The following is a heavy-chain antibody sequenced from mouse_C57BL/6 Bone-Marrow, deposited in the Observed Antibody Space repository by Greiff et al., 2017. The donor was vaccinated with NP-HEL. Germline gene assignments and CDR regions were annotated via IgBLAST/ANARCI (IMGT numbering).Heavy chain of an antibody. J-gene: IGHJ4*01. CDR1: GFTFSDYG. V-gene: IGHV5-17*01. D-gene: IGHD2-2*01. CDR3: AREGGYDGYYYAMDY. CDR2: ISSGSSTI. Sequence: EVHLVESGGGLVKPGGSLKLSCAASGFTFSDYGMHWVRQAPEKGLEWVAYISSGSSTIYYADTVKGRFTISRDNAKNTLFLQMTSLRSEDTAMYYCAREGGYDGYYYAMDYWGQGTSVTVSS.